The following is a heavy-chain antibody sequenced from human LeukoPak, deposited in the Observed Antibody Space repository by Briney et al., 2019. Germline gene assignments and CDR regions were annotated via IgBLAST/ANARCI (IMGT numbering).Heavy chain of an antibody. D-gene: IGHD3-22*01. CDR3: AKDNDYDSSGYQSPVLDY. J-gene: IGHJ4*02. CDR1: GFTFSSYA. V-gene: IGHV3-23*01. CDR2: ISGSGGST. Sequence: GGSLRLSCAASGFTFSSYAMSWVRQAPGKGLEWVSAISGSGGSTYYADSVKGRFTISRDNSKNTLYLQMNSLRAEDTAVYYCAKDNDYDSSGYQSPVLDYWGQGTLVTVSS.